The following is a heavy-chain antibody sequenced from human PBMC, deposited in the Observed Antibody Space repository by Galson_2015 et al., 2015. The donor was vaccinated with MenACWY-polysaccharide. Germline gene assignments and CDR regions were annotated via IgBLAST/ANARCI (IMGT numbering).Heavy chain of an antibody. V-gene: IGHV3-23*01. J-gene: IGHJ4*02. Sequence: SLRLSCAASGFTFSSYAMSWVRQAPGKGLEWVSAISDSGGSTYYADSVKGRFTISRDNSKNTQYLQMNSLRAEETAVYYCARACFCPRFYFDYGAVGTLVAATS. CDR2: ISDSGGST. CDR1: GFTFSSYA. D-gene: IGHD2/OR15-2a*01. CDR3: ARACFCPRFYFDY.